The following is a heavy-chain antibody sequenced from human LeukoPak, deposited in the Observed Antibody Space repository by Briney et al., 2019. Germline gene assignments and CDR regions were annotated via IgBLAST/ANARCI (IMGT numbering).Heavy chain of an antibody. Sequence: PGGSLRLSCVVSGLTFSSYGMHWVRQAPGKGLEWVAVISYDGSNKYYADSVKDRFTISRDNSKNTLYLQMNSLRAEDTAVFYCAKDAPPCSGGSCYSGYYFYGMDVWGKGTTVTVSS. CDR3: AKDAPPCSGGSCYSGYYFYGMDV. D-gene: IGHD2-15*01. CDR1: GLTFSSYG. J-gene: IGHJ6*04. CDR2: ISYDGSNK. V-gene: IGHV3-30*18.